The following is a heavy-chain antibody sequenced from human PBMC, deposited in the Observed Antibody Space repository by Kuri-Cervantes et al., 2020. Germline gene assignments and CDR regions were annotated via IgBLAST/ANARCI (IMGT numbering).Heavy chain of an antibody. CDR3: AKTEGDYYDSSGYWFDY. J-gene: IGHJ4*02. CDR2: ISYDGSNK. Sequence: GESLKISCAASGFTFSSYAMHWVRQAPGKGLEWVAVISYDGSNKYYADSVKGRFTISRDNSKNTLYLQMNSLRAEDTAVYYCAKTEGDYYDSSGYWFDYWGQGTLVTVSS. V-gene: IGHV3-30-3*02. CDR1: GFTFSSYA. D-gene: IGHD3-22*01.